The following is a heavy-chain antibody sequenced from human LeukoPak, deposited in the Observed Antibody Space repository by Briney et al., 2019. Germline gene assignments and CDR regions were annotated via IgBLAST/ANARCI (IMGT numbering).Heavy chain of an antibody. CDR3: ANGYSSSWYFAEYFQH. Sequence: GGSLRLSCAASGFTFSNAWMSWVRQAPGKGLEWVGRIKSKTDGGTTDYAAPVKGRFTISRDDSKNTLYLQMNSLRAEDTAVYYCANGYSSSWYFAEYFQHWGQGTLVTVSS. CDR2: IKSKTDGGTT. D-gene: IGHD6-13*01. V-gene: IGHV3-15*01. CDR1: GFTFSNAW. J-gene: IGHJ1*01.